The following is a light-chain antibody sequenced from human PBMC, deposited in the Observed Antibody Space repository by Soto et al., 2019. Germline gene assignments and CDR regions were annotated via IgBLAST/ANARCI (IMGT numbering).Light chain of an antibody. CDR2: EVS. Sequence: QSVLTQPASVSGSPGQSITISRTGTSNDVGGYNYVSWYQQHPGKAPKLMIYEVSNWPSGVSGRFSGSKSGNTASLTISGLQAEDEADYYCSSYTSSSTYVFGTGTKVTV. CDR1: SNDVGGYNY. J-gene: IGLJ1*01. V-gene: IGLV2-14*01. CDR3: SSYTSSSTYV.